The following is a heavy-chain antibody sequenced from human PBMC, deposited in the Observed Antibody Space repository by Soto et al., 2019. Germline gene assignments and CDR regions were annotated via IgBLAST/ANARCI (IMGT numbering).Heavy chain of an antibody. J-gene: IGHJ4*02. Sequence: EVQLVESGGDLVQPGGSLRLSCAASRFTFSDYSMNWVRQAPGKGLEWVSYISGGGETIYYADSVRGRFTISRDNAKTSLFLQMISMREEDTAVYYCGGEAQSSQWLPTGYFDYWGQGTLVTVSS. V-gene: IGHV3-48*02. D-gene: IGHD6-19*01. CDR1: RFTFSDYS. CDR3: GGEAQSSQWLPTGYFDY. CDR2: ISGGGETI.